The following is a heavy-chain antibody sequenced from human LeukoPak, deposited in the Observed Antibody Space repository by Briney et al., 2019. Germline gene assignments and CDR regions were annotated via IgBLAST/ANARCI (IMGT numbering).Heavy chain of an antibody. D-gene: IGHD3-3*01. V-gene: IGHV3-74*03. Sequence: GGSLRLSCTAYGFTFSTYWRHWVRQAPGKGLVWFSRIDSDGSSTKYTDSVKGRFTISRDNSKNTLYLQMNSLRAEDTAVYYCAEGGGYDFCSGYRYFDYWGQGTLVTVSS. CDR2: IDSDGSST. CDR1: GFTFSTYW. J-gene: IGHJ4*02. CDR3: AEGGGYDFCSGYRYFDY.